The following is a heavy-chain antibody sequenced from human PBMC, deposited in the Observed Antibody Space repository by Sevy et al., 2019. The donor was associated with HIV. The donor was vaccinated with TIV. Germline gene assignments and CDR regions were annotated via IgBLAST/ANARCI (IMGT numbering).Heavy chain of an antibody. V-gene: IGHV3-21*06. CDR2: ITGSSDYI. J-gene: IGHJ4*02. Sequence: GGSLRLSCAASGFSFSNYNMNWVRQAPGKGLEWVSSITGSSDYIYYADSVKGRFTISRDNATNSLYLRMNSLKTEDTAVYYCAKWDADRPWYFDYWGQGILVTVSS. D-gene: IGHD1-26*01. CDR3: AKWDADRPWYFDY. CDR1: GFSFSNYN.